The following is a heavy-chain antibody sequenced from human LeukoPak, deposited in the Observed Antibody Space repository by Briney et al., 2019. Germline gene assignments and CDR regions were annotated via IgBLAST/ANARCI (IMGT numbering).Heavy chain of an antibody. CDR3: AGYGGYSF. CDR1: GFTFSSYA. CDR2: ISNSGII. V-gene: IGHV3-66*01. D-gene: IGHD4-23*01. Sequence: PGGSLRLSCAASGFTFSSYAMHWVRQAPGKGLEWVSVISNSGIIYYADSVKGRLTISRDNSKNTMYLQMNDLRAEDTAVYYCAGYGGYSFWGQGTLVTVSS. J-gene: IGHJ4*02.